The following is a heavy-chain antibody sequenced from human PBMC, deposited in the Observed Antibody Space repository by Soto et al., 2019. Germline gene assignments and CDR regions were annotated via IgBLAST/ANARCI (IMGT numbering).Heavy chain of an antibody. J-gene: IGHJ3*02. CDR2: INHSGST. D-gene: IGHD3-22*01. V-gene: IGHV4-34*01. Sequence: PSETLSLTCAVYGGSFSGYYWSWIRQPPGKGLEWIGEINHSGSTNYNPSLKSRVTISVDTSKNQFSLKLSSVTAADTAVYYCAESHYYDSSGYPWIWGQGTMVTVSS. CDR3: AESHYYDSSGYPWI. CDR1: GGSFSGYY.